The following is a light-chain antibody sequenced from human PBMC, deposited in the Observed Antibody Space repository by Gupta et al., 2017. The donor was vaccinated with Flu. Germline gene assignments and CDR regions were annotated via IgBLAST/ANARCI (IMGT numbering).Light chain of an antibody. CDR1: QSVSSN. V-gene: IGKV3-15*01. J-gene: IGKJ4*01. CDR3: QQYNKWPPLT. Sequence: EIVMTQSPATLSVSPGESATLFCRASQSVSSNLAWYQQNPGQAPRLLIYGASTRSTGIPARFSGGGYGTEFTLTISSLQSEDFAVYYCQQYNKWPPLTFGGGTKVEIK. CDR2: GAS.